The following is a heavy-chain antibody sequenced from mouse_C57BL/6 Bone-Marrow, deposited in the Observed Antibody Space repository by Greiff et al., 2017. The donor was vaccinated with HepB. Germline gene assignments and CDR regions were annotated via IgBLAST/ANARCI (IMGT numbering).Heavy chain of an antibody. CDR3: TRPTTVVADY. V-gene: IGHV1-54*01. D-gene: IGHD1-1*01. Sequence: VQLQQSGAELVRPGTSVKVSCKASGYAFTNYLIEWVKQRPGQGLEWIGVINPGSGGTNYNQKFKGKAILTADKSSSTAYMELRSLTSEDSAVYYCTRPTTVVADYWGQGTTLTVSS. J-gene: IGHJ2*01. CDR1: GYAFTNYL. CDR2: INPGSGGT.